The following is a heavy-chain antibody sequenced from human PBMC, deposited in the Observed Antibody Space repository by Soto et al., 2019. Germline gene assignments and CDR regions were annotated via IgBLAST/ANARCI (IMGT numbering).Heavy chain of an antibody. J-gene: IGHJ4*02. CDR3: ARLKRNSGKWDI. V-gene: IGHV3-11*01. CDR1: GFTFSDYY. D-gene: IGHD5-12*01. Sequence: QVQLVESGGGLVKPGGSLRLSCAASGFTFSDYYMSWIRQAPGKGLEWVSYISDTGRTIYYADSVKGRFTTSRDNAKDSLYLQMNSLGAEDTAVYYCARLKRNSGKWDIWGQGTLVTVSS. CDR2: ISDTGRTI.